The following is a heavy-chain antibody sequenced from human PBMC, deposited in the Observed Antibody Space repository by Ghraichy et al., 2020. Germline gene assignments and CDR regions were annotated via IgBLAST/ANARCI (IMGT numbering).Heavy chain of an antibody. V-gene: IGHV1-2*06. CDR2: INPNSGGT. CDR1: GYTFTGYY. J-gene: IGHJ3*02. D-gene: IGHD4-11*01. Sequence: ASVKVSCKASGYTFTGYYMHWVRQAPGQGLEWMGRINPNSGGTNYAQKFQGRVTMTRDTSISTAYMELSRLRSDDTAVYYCARGYSNYGLYAFDIWGQGTMVTVSS. CDR3: ARGYSNYGLYAFDI.